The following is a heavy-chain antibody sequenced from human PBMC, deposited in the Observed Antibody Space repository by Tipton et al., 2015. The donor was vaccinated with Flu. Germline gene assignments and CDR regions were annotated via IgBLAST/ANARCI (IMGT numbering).Heavy chain of an antibody. CDR3: AKDRWERIFDY. J-gene: IGHJ4*02. CDR1: GITFSNHG. D-gene: IGHD1-26*01. CDR2: IRSDGSDK. Sequence: GSLRLSCAASGITFSNHGMHWVRQAPGKGLEWVAFIRSDGSDKYYADSVKGRFTISRDNSKDTLYLQMNSLRAEDTAVYYCAKDRWERIFDYWGQGTLVTVSS. V-gene: IGHV3-30*02.